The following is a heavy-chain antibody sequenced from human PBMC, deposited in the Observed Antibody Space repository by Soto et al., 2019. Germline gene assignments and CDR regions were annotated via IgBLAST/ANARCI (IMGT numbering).Heavy chain of an antibody. V-gene: IGHV6-1*01. CDR2: TYYRSKWYN. D-gene: IGHD1-20*01. CDR3: ARGVGHNWNYYYYGMDV. Sequence: KQSQTLSLTCAISGDSVSSNSAAWNWIRQSPSRGLEWLGRTYYRSKWYNDYAVSVKSRITINPDTSKNQFSLQLNSVTPEDTAVYYCARGVGHNWNYYYYGMDVWGQGTTVTVSS. J-gene: IGHJ6*02. CDR1: GDSVSSNSAA.